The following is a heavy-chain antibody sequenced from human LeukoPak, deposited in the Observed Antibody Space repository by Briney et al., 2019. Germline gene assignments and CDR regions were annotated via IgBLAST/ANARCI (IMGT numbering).Heavy chain of an antibody. J-gene: IGHJ4*02. D-gene: IGHD3-10*01. CDR1: GFTFSSYS. Sequence: GGSLRLSCAASGFTFSSYSMNWVRQAPGKGLEWVSSISSSSSYIYYADSVKGRFTISRDNAKNSLHLQVSSLRAEDTAVYYCVRERFHGSGAPKFGFWGQGTLVTVSS. CDR2: ISSSSSYI. CDR3: VRERFHGSGAPKFGF. V-gene: IGHV3-21*06.